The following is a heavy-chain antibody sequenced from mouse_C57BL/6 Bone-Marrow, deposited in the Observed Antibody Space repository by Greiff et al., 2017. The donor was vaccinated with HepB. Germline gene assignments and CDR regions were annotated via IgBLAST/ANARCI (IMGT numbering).Heavy chain of an antibody. CDR2: IYPRSGNT. V-gene: IGHV1-81*01. CDR3: ARGERFAY. CDR1: GYTFTSYG. J-gene: IGHJ3*01. Sequence: VMLVESGAELARPGASVKLSCKASGYTFTSYGISWVKQRTGQGLEWIGEIYPRSGNTYYNEKFKGKATLTADKSSSTAYMELRSLTSEDSAVYFCARGERFAYWGQGTLVTVSA.